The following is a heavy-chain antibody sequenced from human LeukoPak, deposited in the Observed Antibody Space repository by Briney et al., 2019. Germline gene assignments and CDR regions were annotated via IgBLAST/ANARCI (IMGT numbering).Heavy chain of an antibody. D-gene: IGHD3-9*01. CDR2: INDSGST. CDR1: GGSFSGYY. V-gene: IGHV4-34*01. J-gene: IGHJ4*02. CDR3: ARGVSHRNFDWLFY. Sequence: PSETLSLTCAVYGGSFSGYYWSWIRQPPGKGLEWIGEINDSGSTHYNTSLNSRVTISVDTSKNQIYLKLSSVTAADTAIYYCARGVSHRNFDWLFYWGQGTLVIVSS.